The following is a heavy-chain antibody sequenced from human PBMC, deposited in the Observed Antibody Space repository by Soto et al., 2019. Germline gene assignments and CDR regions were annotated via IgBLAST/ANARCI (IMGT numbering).Heavy chain of an antibody. J-gene: IGHJ6*03. D-gene: IGHD2-2*02. Sequence: GFLRLSCAASRLTFSDHYMDWVRQAPGKGLEWVGRTRNKANSYTTEYAASVKGRFTISRDDSKNSLYLQMNSLKTEDTAVYYCARLGVEYQLLYQTYYYYYYYMDVWGKGTTVTVSS. V-gene: IGHV3-72*01. CDR2: TRNKANSYTT. CDR1: RLTFSDHY. CDR3: ARLGVEYQLLYQTYYYYYYYMDV.